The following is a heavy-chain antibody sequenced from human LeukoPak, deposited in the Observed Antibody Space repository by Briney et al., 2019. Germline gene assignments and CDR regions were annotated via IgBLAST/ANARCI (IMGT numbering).Heavy chain of an antibody. CDR3: ARYYDILTGETGIDY. J-gene: IGHJ4*02. V-gene: IGHV3-23*01. CDR2: ISGAGGIT. D-gene: IGHD3-9*01. CDR1: GFTFSNYA. Sequence: GGSLRLSCAASGFTFSNYAMSWVRQAPGKGLEWVSTISGAGGITDYADSVKGRFTISRDNSKNTLYLQMNSLRAEDTAVYYCARYYDILTGETGIDYWGQGTLVTVSS.